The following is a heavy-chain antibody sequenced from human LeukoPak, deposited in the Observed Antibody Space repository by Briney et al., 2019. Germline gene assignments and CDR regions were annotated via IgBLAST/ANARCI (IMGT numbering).Heavy chain of an antibody. V-gene: IGHV6-1*01. CDR1: GDSVSSNSAA. Sequence: SQTLSLTCAISGDSVSSNSAAWNWIRQSPSRGLEWLVRTYYRSKWYNDYAVSVKSRITINPDTSKNQFSLQLNSVTPEDTAVYYCASRGDTSGYYYFDYWGQGTLVTVSS. CDR2: TYYRSKWYN. D-gene: IGHD3-22*01. CDR3: ASRGDTSGYYYFDY. J-gene: IGHJ4*02.